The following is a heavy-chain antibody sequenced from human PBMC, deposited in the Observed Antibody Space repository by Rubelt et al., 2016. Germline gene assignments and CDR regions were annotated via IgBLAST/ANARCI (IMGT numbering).Heavy chain of an antibody. CDR3: AINDFWSGYDY. J-gene: IGHJ4*02. CDR1: GGSFSGYY. D-gene: IGHD3-3*01. V-gene: IGHV4-34*01. Sequence: QVQLQQWGAGLLKPSETLSLTCAVYGGSFSGYYWSWIREPPGKGLEWIGEINNSVSTNYHPSLKGGLSISVAPTKNQFSLKLSLVTAADTAVYYCAINDFWSGYDYWGQGTLVTVSS. CDR2: INNSVST.